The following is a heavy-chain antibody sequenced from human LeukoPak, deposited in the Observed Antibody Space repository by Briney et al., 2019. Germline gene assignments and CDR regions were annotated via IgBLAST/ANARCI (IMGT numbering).Heavy chain of an antibody. D-gene: IGHD6-13*01. J-gene: IGHJ4*02. CDR1: GGSISSSNYY. V-gene: IGHV4-39*01. Sequence: SKTLSLTCTVSGGSISSSNYYWGWIRQPPGKGLEWIGSIYYSGSTYYNPSLKSRVTISVDTSKNQFSLKLSSVTATDTAVYYCARRASGGGYFDYWGQGTLVTVSS. CDR3: ARRASGGGYFDY. CDR2: IYYSGST.